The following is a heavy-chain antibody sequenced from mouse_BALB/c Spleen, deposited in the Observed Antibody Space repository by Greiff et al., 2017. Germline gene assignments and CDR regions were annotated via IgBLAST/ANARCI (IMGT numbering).Heavy chain of an antibody. D-gene: IGHD3-1*01. Sequence: EVKVVESGGGLVKLGGSLKLSCAASGFTFSSYYMSWVRQTPEKRLELVAAINSNGGSTYYPDTVKGRFTISRDNAKNTLYLQMSSLKSEDTALYYCARRGYVGVYFDYWGQGTTLTVSS. V-gene: IGHV5-6-2*01. CDR3: ARRGYVGVYFDY. J-gene: IGHJ2*01. CDR1: GFTFSSYY. CDR2: INSNGGST.